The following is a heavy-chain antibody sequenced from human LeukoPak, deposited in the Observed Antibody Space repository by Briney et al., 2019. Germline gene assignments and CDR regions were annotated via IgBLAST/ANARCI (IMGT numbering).Heavy chain of an antibody. CDR1: GGSLSPYF. Sequence: KSSETLSLTCNVSGGSLSPYFWSWIRRPPGKGLEWIGYIFSSGSTNYNPSLKSRVTISVDTSKNQFSLKLSSVTAADTAVYYCARRQIYFDYWGQGTLVTVSS. V-gene: IGHV4-4*09. CDR2: IFSSGST. J-gene: IGHJ4*02. CDR3: ARRQIYFDY.